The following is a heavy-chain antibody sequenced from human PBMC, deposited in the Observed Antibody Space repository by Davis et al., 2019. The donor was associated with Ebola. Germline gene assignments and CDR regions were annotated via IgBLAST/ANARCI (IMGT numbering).Heavy chain of an antibody. CDR2: INHSGST. CDR1: GFSFSNYW. D-gene: IGHD5-12*01. CDR3: ARGFTTITQFDH. V-gene: IGHV4-34*01. J-gene: IGHJ4*02. Sequence: ESLKISCVASGFSFSNYWMHWVRQPPGKGLEWIGEINHSGSTNYNPSLKSRVTISVDTSKNQFSLKLISVTTADTAVYYCARGFTTITQFDHWGQGTLVTVSS.